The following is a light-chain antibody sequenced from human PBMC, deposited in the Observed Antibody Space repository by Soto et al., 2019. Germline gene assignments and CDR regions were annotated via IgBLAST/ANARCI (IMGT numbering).Light chain of an antibody. CDR1: QSVSSN. CDR3: HQYNNWPYT. J-gene: IGKJ2*01. V-gene: IGKV3-15*01. Sequence: EIVMTQSPATLSVSPGERAALSCRAGQSVSSNFAWYQQKPGQAPRLLIYGASTRATGIPARFSGSGSGTEFTLTISSLQSEDFAVYYCHQYNNWPYTFGQGTKLEIK. CDR2: GAS.